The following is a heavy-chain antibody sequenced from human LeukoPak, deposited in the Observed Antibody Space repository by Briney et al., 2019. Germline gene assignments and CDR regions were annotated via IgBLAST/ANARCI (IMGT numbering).Heavy chain of an antibody. V-gene: IGHV1-18*01. D-gene: IGHD5-18*01. CDR2: ISAYNGNT. J-gene: IGHJ6*02. CDR1: GYTFTSYG. Sequence: ASVKVSCKASGYTFTSYGISWVRQAPGQGLEWTGWISAYNGNTNYAQKLQGRVTMTTDTSTSTAYMELRSLRSDDTAVYYCARNFKELWVNYYYYGMDVWGQGTTVTVSS. CDR3: ARNFKELWVNYYYYGMDV.